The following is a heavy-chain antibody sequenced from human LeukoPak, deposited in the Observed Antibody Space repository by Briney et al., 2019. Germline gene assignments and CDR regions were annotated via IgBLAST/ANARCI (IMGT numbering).Heavy chain of an antibody. J-gene: IGHJ3*02. D-gene: IGHD6-6*01. CDR2: IYTSGIT. Sequence: PSETLSLTCTVSGGLNGSGFYWSWIRQPAGKGLEWIGRIYTSGITNYNPYLKSRVTISADTSKNQFFLKLSSVTAADTAVYYCARVPGVRSSSIVHGFDIWGQGTSVTVSS. V-gene: IGHV4-61*02. CDR1: GGLNGSGFY. CDR3: ARVPGVRSSSIVHGFDI.